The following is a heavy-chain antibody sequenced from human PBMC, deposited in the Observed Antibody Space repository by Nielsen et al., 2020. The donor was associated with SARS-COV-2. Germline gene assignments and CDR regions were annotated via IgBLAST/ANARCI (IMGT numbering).Heavy chain of an antibody. CDR1: GYTFTAYY. CDR2: INPKSGDT. V-gene: IGHV1-2*06. J-gene: IGHJ5*02. Sequence: ASVKVSCKASGYTFTAYYIHWVRQAPGQGLEWMGRINPKSGDTNYAQKFQARVTMTRDTSITTTYMELSRLRSDDTAVYYCARERTGRAGEGPWGQGTLVTVSS. CDR3: ARERTGRAGEGP. D-gene: IGHD1-1*01.